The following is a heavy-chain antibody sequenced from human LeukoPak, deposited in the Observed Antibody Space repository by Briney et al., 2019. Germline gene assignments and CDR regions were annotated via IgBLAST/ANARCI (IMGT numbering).Heavy chain of an antibody. CDR3: SFATSGWKATLDY. CDR2: ITSNSNGATA. V-gene: IGHV3-49*04. CDR1: GFTFSSYA. J-gene: IGHJ4*02. Sequence: GGSLRLSCAASGFTFSSYAMSWVRQAPGKGLEGVGFITSNSNGATAEYATSVKGRFSISRDDSTSIAYLQMNSLKSEDTGVYYCSFATSGWKATLDYWGRGSPVTVSS. D-gene: IGHD6-19*01.